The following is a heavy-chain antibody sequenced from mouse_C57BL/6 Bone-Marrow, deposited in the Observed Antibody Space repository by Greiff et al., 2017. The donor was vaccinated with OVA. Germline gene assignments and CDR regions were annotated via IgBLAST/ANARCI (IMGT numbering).Heavy chain of an antibody. Sequence: EVQLVESGEGLVKPGGSLKLSCAASGFTFSSYAMSWVRQTPEKRLEWVAYISSGGDYLYYADTVKGRFTISRDNARNTLYLQMSSLKSEDTAMYYCTRDPYEDYAMDYWGQGTSVTVSS. CDR3: TRDPYEDYAMDY. D-gene: IGHD2-10*02. J-gene: IGHJ4*01. CDR2: ISSGGDYL. CDR1: GFTFSSYA. V-gene: IGHV5-9-1*02.